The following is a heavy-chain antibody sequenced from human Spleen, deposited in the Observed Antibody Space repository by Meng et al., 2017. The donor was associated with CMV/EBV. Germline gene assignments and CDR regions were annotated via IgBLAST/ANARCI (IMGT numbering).Heavy chain of an antibody. Sequence: QVQMMGSGGGLVKPGGSLRLSCAASGFTFSDYYMSWIRQAPGKGLEWVSYISSSSSYTNYADSVKGRFTISRDNAKNSLYLQMNSLRAEDTAVYYCARAYQAWYFDLWGRGTLVTVSS. CDR3: ARAYQAWYFDL. J-gene: IGHJ2*01. V-gene: IGHV3-11*06. D-gene: IGHD2-2*01. CDR2: ISSSSSYT. CDR1: GFTFSDYY.